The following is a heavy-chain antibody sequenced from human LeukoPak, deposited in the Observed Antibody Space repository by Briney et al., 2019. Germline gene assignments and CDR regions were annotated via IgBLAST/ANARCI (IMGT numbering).Heavy chain of an antibody. CDR3: ARDRPGITMIVVETLDY. Sequence: ASVKVSCKASGYTFTSYGISWVRQAPGQGLEWMGWISAYNGNTNYAQKLQGRVTMTTDTSTSTAYMELRSLRSDDTAVYYCARDRPGITMIVVETLDYGGQGTLVTVSS. D-gene: IGHD3-22*01. CDR1: GYTFTSYG. CDR2: ISAYNGNT. V-gene: IGHV1-18*01. J-gene: IGHJ4*02.